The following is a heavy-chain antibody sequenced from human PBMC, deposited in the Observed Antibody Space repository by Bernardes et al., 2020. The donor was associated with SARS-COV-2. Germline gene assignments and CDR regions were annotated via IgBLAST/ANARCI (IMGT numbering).Heavy chain of an antibody. Sequence: ASVKVSCKASGYTFTSYGISWVRQAPGQGLEWMGWISAYNGNTNYAQKLQGRVTMTTDTSTSTAYMELRSLRSDDTAVYYCARDTVSYYYDLLFRFDLWGRGTLVTVSS. CDR3: ARDTVSYYYDLLFRFDL. V-gene: IGHV1-18*01. CDR1: GYTFTSYG. J-gene: IGHJ2*01. CDR2: ISAYNGNT. D-gene: IGHD3-22*01.